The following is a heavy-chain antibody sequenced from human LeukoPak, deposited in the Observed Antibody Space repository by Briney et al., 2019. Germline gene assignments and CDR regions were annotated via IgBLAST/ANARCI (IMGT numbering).Heavy chain of an antibody. CDR1: GYTFTGYY. V-gene: IGHV1-2*02. D-gene: IGHD6-6*01. J-gene: IGHJ4*02. CDR2: INPNSGGT. CDR3: ARGLFHSSSSTLWY. Sequence: ASVKVSCKAAGYTFTGYYMHWVRQAPGQGLEWMGWINPNSGGTNYAQKFQGRVTTTRDTSISTAYMELSRLRSDDTAVYYCARGLFHSSSSTLWYWGQGTLVTVSS.